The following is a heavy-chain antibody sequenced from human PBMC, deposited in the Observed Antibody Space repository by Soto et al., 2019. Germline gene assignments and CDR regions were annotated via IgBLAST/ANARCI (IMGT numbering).Heavy chain of an antibody. J-gene: IGHJ5*02. Sequence: EVQLLESGGGLVQPGGSLRLSCAASGFTFSSNAMSWVRQAPGKGLEWVSGISGSGDRTYNADSVKGRFTIARDNSKNTLYLQMNSLSAEDTATYYCAKGNYNWNAPGWFDPWGQGTLVTVSS. CDR3: AKGNYNWNAPGWFDP. CDR1: GFTFSSNA. V-gene: IGHV3-23*01. CDR2: ISGSGDRT. D-gene: IGHD1-20*01.